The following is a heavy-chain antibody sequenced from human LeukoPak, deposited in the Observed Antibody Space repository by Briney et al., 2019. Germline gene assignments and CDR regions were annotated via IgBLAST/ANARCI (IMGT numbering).Heavy chain of an antibody. CDR1: GFTFSSYA. D-gene: IGHD3-22*01. CDR2: ISGSGGST. J-gene: IGHJ4*02. CDR3: AKDLATYYYDSSGYFDY. V-gene: IGHV3-23*01. Sequence: PGGSLRLSCAASGFTFSSYAMSWVRQAPGKGLGWVSAISGSGGSTYYADSVKGRFTISRDNSKNTLYLQMNSLRAEDTAVYYCAKDLATYYYDSSGYFDYWGQGTLVTVSS.